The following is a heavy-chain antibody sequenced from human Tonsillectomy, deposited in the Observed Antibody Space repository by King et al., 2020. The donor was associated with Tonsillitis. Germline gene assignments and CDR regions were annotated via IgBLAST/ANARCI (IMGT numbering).Heavy chain of an antibody. V-gene: IGHV3-30-3*01. Sequence: VQLVESGGGVVQPGRSLRLSCAASGFTFSSYAMHWVRQAPGKGLEWVAVISYDGSNKYHADSVKGRFTISRDNSKNTLYLQMNSLRAEDTAVYYCARGEGTMVRGVTLDYWGQGTLVTVSS. CDR3: ARGEGTMVRGVTLDY. J-gene: IGHJ4*02. CDR2: ISYDGSNK. CDR1: GFTFSSYA. D-gene: IGHD3-10*01.